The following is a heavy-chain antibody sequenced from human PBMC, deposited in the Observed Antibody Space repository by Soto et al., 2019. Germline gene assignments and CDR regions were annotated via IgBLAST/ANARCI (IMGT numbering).Heavy chain of an antibody. CDR1: SGSISSSNW. CDR3: ARPSASSGWYGGFDY. V-gene: IGHV4-4*02. Sequence: SETLSLTCAVSSGSISSSNWWSWVRQPPGKGLEWIGYIYYSGSTNYNPSLKSRVTISVDTSKNQFSLKLSSVTAADTAVYYCARPSASSGWYGGFDYWGQGTLVTVSS. D-gene: IGHD6-19*01. CDR2: IYYSGST. J-gene: IGHJ4*02.